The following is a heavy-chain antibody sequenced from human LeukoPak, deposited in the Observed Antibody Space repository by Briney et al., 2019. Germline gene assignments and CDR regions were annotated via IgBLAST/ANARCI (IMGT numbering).Heavy chain of an antibody. J-gene: IGHJ4*02. CDR1: GLTFSNYW. Sequence: GGSLRLSCAASGLTFSNYWMDWVRQAPGKGLEWLANIKQDGSEKNYVDSVKGRFIISRDNARNSLYLQMNTLRADDTAVYYCARDGFGTGSNWGQGTLVTVSS. D-gene: IGHD3-16*01. CDR2: IKQDGSEK. V-gene: IGHV3-7*03. CDR3: ARDGFGTGSN.